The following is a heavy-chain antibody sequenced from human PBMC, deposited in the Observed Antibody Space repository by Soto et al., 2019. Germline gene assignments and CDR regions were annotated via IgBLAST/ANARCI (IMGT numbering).Heavy chain of an antibody. CDR2: IYYSGST. Sequence: SETLSLTCTVSGVSISSPHHNWSWIRQPPGKGLEWIGYIYYSGSTNYNPSLKSRVTISVDTSKDQFSLKLSSVTAADTAVYYCARARLSRSWWFDPWGQGTLVTVSS. CDR1: GVSISSPHHN. V-gene: IGHV4-61*01. CDR3: ARARLSRSWWFDP. D-gene: IGHD3-10*01. J-gene: IGHJ5*02.